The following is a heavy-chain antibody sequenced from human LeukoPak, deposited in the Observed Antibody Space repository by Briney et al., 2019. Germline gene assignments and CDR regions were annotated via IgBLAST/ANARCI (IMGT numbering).Heavy chain of an antibody. CDR2: INPNTGVT. CDR3: ARDAYRRKGIFGLITVPNWFDP. Sequence: ASVKVSCTASEYTFTGYNIHWVRQAPGQGLEWMGWINPNTGVTNITQRFQGRVTMTRDTSISTAYMELSRPRSDDTAVYYCARDAYRRKGIFGLITVPNWFDPWGQGTLVTVSS. J-gene: IGHJ5*02. D-gene: IGHD3-3*01. CDR1: EYTFTGYN. V-gene: IGHV1-2*02.